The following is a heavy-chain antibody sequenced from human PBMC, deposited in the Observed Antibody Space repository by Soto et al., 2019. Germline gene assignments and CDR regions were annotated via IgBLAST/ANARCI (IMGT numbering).Heavy chain of an antibody. CDR3: ARDVLRRDIVVVPWFDP. D-gene: IGHD2-2*01. CDR2: INAGNGNT. CDR1: GYTFTSYA. Sequence: ASVKVSCKASGYTFTSYAMHWVRQAPGQRLEWMGWINAGNGNTKYSQKSQGRVTITRDTSASTAYLELSSLRSEDTAVYYCARDVLRRDIVVVPWFDPCGQGTLVTVSS. J-gene: IGHJ5*02. V-gene: IGHV1-3*01.